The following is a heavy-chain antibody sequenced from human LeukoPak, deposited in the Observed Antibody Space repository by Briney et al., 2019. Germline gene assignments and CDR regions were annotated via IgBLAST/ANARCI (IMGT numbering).Heavy chain of an antibody. J-gene: IGHJ4*02. CDR3: ARNRASNDY. V-gene: IGHV3-7*01. CDR1: GFTVSSNY. CDR2: INEDGSDK. D-gene: IGHD1-14*01. Sequence: GGSLRLSCAASGFTVSSNYMSWVRQAPGKGLEWVAGINEDGSDKSYVDSVKGRFTISRDNTKNSLFLQMNSLRVEDTAVYYCARNRASNDYWGQGTLVTVSS.